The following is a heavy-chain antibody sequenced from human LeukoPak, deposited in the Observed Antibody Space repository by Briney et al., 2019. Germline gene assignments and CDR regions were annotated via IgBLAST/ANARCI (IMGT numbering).Heavy chain of an antibody. D-gene: IGHD2/OR15-2a*01. CDR3: AASIPFSDSYYYYYYMDV. CDR1: GFTFSSYG. V-gene: IGHV3-48*03. J-gene: IGHJ6*03. CDR2: ISSSGSTI. Sequence: PGGSLRLSCAASGFTFSSYGMKWVRQAPGKGLEWVSYISSSGSTIYYADSVKGRFTISRDNAKNSLYLQMNSLRAEDTAVCYCAASIPFSDSYYYYYYMDVWGKGTTVTVSS.